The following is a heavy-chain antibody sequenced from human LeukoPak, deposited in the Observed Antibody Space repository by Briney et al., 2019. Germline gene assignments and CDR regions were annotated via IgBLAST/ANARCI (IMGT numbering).Heavy chain of an antibody. CDR2: IIPIIGTA. Sequence: SVKVSCKASGGTFSSYAISWVRQAPGQGLEWMGGIIPIIGTANYAQKFQGRVTITADESTSTAYMELSSLRSEDTAVYYCARSEQQLVGFGGDYWGQGTLVTVSS. V-gene: IGHV1-69*13. CDR3: ARSEQQLVGFGGDY. CDR1: GGTFSSYA. J-gene: IGHJ4*02. D-gene: IGHD6-13*01.